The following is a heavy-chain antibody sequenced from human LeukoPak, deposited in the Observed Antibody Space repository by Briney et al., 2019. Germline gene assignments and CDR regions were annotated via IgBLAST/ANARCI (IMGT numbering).Heavy chain of an antibody. J-gene: IGHJ4*02. Sequence: SETLSLTCAVSGGSISSTNWWSWVRQPPGKGLEWIGEIYHSGSTNYNPSLKSRVTISVDKSKNQFSLKPSSVTAADTAVYYCARVGYGVRDFDYWGQGTLVTVSS. CDR2: IYHSGST. CDR3: ARVGYGVRDFDY. V-gene: IGHV4-4*02. D-gene: IGHD5-18*01. CDR1: GGSISSTNW.